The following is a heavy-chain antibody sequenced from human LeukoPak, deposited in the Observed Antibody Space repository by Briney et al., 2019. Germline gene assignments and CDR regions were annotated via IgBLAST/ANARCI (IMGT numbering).Heavy chain of an antibody. CDR1: GGSISSGGYY. V-gene: IGHV4-31*03. J-gene: IGHJ4*02. CDR3: ARADNRNYDFWSFDY. CDR2: IYYSGST. D-gene: IGHD3-3*01. Sequence: SQTLSLTCTVSGGSISSGGYYWSWIRQPPGKGLEWIGYIYYSGSTYYNPSLKSRVTISVDTSKNQFSLKLSSVTAADTAVYYCARADNRNYDFWSFDYWGQGTLVTVSS.